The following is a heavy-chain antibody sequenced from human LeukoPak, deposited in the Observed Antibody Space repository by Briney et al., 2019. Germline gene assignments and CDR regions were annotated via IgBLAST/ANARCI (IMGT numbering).Heavy chain of an antibody. CDR3: ARGGWYYYYYMDV. CDR1: GGSINSNSYY. CDR2: IYYSGST. Sequence: SETLSLTCTVSGGSINSNSYYWGWIRQPPGKGLEWIGYIYYSGSTNYNPSLKSRVTISVDTSKNQFSLKLSSVTAADTAVYYCARGGWYYYYYMDVWGKGTRSPSP. J-gene: IGHJ6*03. D-gene: IGHD6-19*01. V-gene: IGHV4-61*05.